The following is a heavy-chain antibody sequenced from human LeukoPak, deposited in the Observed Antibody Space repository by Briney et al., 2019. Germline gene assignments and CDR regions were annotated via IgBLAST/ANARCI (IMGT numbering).Heavy chain of an antibody. Sequence: PSETLSLTCTVSGGSISSYYWSWIRQPPGKGLEWIGYIYYSGSTNYNPSLKSRVTISVDTSKNQFSLKLSSVTAADTAVYYCARLRGAIDCWGQGTLVAVSS. CDR3: ARLRGAIDC. D-gene: IGHD1-26*01. CDR2: IYYSGST. V-gene: IGHV4-59*08. CDR1: GGSISSYY. J-gene: IGHJ4*02.